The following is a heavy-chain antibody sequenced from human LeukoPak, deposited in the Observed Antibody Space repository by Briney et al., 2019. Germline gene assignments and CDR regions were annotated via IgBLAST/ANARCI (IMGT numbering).Heavy chain of an antibody. D-gene: IGHD6-19*01. Sequence: SETLSLTCTVSGGSISSGGYYWNWIRQHPGKGLEWIGYIFYGGTSYNPSLKSRVTISVDTSKNQFSLKLNSVTAEDTAVYYCARYSNGWYDSWGQGTLVTVSS. V-gene: IGHV4-31*03. CDR2: IFYGGT. J-gene: IGHJ5*01. CDR3: ARYSNGWYDS. CDR1: GGSISSGGYY.